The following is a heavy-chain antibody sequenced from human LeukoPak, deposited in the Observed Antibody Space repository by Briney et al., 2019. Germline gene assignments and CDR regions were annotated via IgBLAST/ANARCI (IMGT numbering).Heavy chain of an antibody. V-gene: IGHV4-39*07. CDR2: ISYSGST. J-gene: IGHJ4*02. D-gene: IGHD1-26*01. CDR1: GASITSNFYY. CDR3: EREGDVLGATIDS. Sequence: PSGTLSLTCTVSGASITSNFYYWGWIRQPPGKGLEWIGSISYSGSTFYNPSLESRITISLDTSKNQFSLKLRSVTAADTAFYYCEREGDVLGATIDSWGQGTLVTVSS.